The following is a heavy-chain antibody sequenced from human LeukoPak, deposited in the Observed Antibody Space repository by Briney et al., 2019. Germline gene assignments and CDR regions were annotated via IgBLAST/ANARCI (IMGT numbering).Heavy chain of an antibody. CDR3: ASVRTGTMDY. V-gene: IGHV1-69*13. CDR2: IIPIFGTA. J-gene: IGHJ4*02. Sequence: GASVKVSCKASGYTFTSYAMNWVRQAPGQGLEWMGGIIPIFGTANYAQKFQGRVTITADESTSTAYMELSSLRSEDTAVYYCASVRTGTMDYWGQGTLVTVSS. D-gene: IGHD1/OR15-1a*01. CDR1: GYTFTSYA.